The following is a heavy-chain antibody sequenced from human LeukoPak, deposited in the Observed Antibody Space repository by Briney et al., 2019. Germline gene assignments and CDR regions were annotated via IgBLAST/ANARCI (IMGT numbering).Heavy chain of an antibody. D-gene: IGHD6-13*01. J-gene: IGHJ4*02. CDR2: IYTSGNT. V-gene: IGHV4-61*02. CDR1: GGSISSGSYY. CDR3: ASSLTGYSSSWFLAY. Sequence: SETLSLTCTVSGGSISSGSYYWSWIRQPAGKGLEWIGRIYTSGNTNYNPSLKSRVTISVDTSKNQFSLRVPSVTAADTAFYFCASSLTGYSSSWFLAYWGPGTLVTVSS.